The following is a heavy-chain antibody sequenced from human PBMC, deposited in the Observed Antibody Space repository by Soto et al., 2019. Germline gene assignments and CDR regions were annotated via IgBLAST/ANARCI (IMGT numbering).Heavy chain of an antibody. CDR2: ISYDGSNK. Sequence: QVQLVESGGGVVQPGRSLRLSCAASGFTFSSYGMHWVRQAPGKGLEWVAVISYDGSNKYYADSVKGRFTISRDNSKKTLYLQMNSLRAEDTAVYYCAKGRWEAFWSGYYTDYWGQGTLVTVSS. D-gene: IGHD3-3*01. V-gene: IGHV3-30*18. CDR3: AKGRWEAFWSGYYTDY. J-gene: IGHJ4*02. CDR1: GFTFSSYG.